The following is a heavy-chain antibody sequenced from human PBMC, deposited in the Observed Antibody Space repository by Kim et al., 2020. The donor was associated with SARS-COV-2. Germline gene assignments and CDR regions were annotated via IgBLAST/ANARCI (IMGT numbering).Heavy chain of an antibody. V-gene: IGHV3-33*01. Sequence: GGSLRLSCAASGFTFSSYGMHWVRQAPGKGLEWVAVIWYDGSNKYYADSVKGRFTISRDNSKNTLYLQMNRLRAEDTAVYYCEREYRVYYYDSGGYQDYWGQGTLVTVSS. CDR3: EREYRVYYYDSGGYQDY. J-gene: IGHJ4*02. CDR1: GFTFSSYG. D-gene: IGHD3-22*01. CDR2: IWYDGSNK.